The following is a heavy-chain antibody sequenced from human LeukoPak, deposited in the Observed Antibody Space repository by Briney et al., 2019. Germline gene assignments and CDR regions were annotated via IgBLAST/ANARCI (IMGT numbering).Heavy chain of an antibody. CDR2: ISDSGGST. D-gene: IGHD6-13*01. CDR1: GFSLSRYA. Sequence: GSLRLSCAVSGFSLSRYAMSWVRKAPGKGLEWVSAISDSGGSTYYADSVKGRFTTSRDNSRNTLYLQMNTLRAEDTAVYYCAKCRGSSWSDYFDYWGQGTLVTVSS. CDR3: AKCRGSSWSDYFDY. V-gene: IGHV3-23*01. J-gene: IGHJ4*02.